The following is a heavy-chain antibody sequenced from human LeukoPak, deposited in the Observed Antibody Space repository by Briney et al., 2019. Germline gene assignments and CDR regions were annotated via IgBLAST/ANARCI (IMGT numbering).Heavy chain of an antibody. V-gene: IGHV3-23*01. CDR2: FSGNGEWT. Sequence: GGSLRLSCAASGFSVGSYGMSWVRQAPGKGLEWVSSFSGNGEWTHYTDSVKGRFTTSRDKTKHTLYLQMNSLIFEDTALYYCAKDGFNYTSRDNDGFDTWGQGTMVTVSS. J-gene: IGHJ3*02. CDR1: GFSVGSYG. D-gene: IGHD3-3*01. CDR3: AKDGFNYTSRDNDGFDT.